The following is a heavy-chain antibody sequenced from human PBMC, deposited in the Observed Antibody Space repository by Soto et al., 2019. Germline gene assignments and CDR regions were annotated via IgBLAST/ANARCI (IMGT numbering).Heavy chain of an antibody. V-gene: IGHV1-69*13. J-gene: IGHJ4*02. D-gene: IGHD5-12*01. CDR1: GGTFTNYA. Sequence: SVKVSCKASGGTFTNYAVNWVRQAPGQGLEWMGGIIPIFGTPNYAQKFQGRVTITADESTSTAYLDLSSLRSEDTAVYYCARPVEMATISRSYLFYWGQGTLVTASS. CDR2: IIPIFGTP. CDR3: ARPVEMATISRSYLFY.